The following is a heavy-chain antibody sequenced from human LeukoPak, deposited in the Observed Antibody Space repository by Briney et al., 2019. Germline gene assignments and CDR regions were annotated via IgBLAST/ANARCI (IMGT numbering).Heavy chain of an antibody. CDR3: ARYPLSSSYFDY. J-gene: IGHJ4*02. D-gene: IGHD3-16*01. CDR1: GGSFSGYY. Sequence: SETLSLTCAVYGGSFSGYYWSWIRQPPGKGLEWIGEINHSGSTNYNPSLKSRVTISVDTSKNQFSLKLSSVTAADTAVYYCARYPLSSSYFDYWGQGTLVTVSS. CDR2: INHSGST. V-gene: IGHV4-34*01.